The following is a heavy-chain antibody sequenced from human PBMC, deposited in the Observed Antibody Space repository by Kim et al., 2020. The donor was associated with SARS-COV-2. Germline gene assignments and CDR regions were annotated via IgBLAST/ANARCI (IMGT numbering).Heavy chain of an antibody. CDR2: IYWDDDK. V-gene: IGHV2-5*02. CDR1: GFSLSTSGVG. CDR3: AHSRSGYCSGGGWWEGWGGWAVLEYNWFDP. J-gene: IGHJ5*02. Sequence: SGPTLVKPTQTLTLTCTFSGFSLSTSGVGVGWIRQPPGKALEWLALIYWDDDKRYSPSLKSRLTITKDTSKNQVVLTMTNMDPVDTATYYCAHSRSGYCSGGGWWEGWGGWAVLEYNWFDPWGQGTLVTVSS. D-gene: IGHD2-15*01.